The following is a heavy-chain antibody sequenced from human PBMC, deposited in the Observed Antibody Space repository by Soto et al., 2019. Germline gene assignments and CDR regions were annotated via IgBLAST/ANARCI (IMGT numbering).Heavy chain of an antibody. J-gene: IGHJ6*02. CDR3: AKVRYSSPMGYYYGMDV. D-gene: IGHD2-2*01. Sequence: QAQLEQSGGEVKKPGSSVKVSCKASRVAFSKFIVTWVRQAPGVGLEWVGGIIPVFGTANYAQKFQGRVTITADESTSTSYMEVNNLRSEDTAAYYCAKVRYSSPMGYYYGMDVWGQGTTVTVSS. CDR2: IIPVFGTA. V-gene: IGHV1-69*01. CDR1: RVAFSKFI.